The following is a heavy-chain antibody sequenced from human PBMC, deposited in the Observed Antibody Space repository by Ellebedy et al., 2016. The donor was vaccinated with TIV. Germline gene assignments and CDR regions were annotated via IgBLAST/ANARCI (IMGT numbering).Heavy chain of an antibody. J-gene: IGHJ6*02. D-gene: IGHD4/OR15-4a*01. CDR1: GGSISSSSYY. CDR2: IYYSGST. CDR3: ARAKIRAMVPPRYYYGMDV. Sequence: SETLSLTCTVSGGSISSSSYYWGWIRQPPGKGLEWIGSIYYSGSTYYNPSLKSRVTISVDTSKNQFSLKLSSVTAADTAVYYCARAKIRAMVPPRYYYGMDVWGQGTTVTVSS. V-gene: IGHV4-39*01.